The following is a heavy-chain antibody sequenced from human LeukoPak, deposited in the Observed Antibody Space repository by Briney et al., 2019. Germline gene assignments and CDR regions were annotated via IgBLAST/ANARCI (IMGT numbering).Heavy chain of an antibody. V-gene: IGHV4-59*08. CDR1: GGSISSYY. D-gene: IGHD3-10*01. Sequence: PSETLSLTCTVSGGSISSYYWSWLRQPPGKGLEWMGYIYYSGSTNYNPSLKSRVTISVDTSKNQFSLKLSSVTAADTAVYYCARLVDYYGSGSYYFDYWGQGTLVTVSS. CDR2: IYYSGST. CDR3: ARLVDYYGSGSYYFDY. J-gene: IGHJ4*02.